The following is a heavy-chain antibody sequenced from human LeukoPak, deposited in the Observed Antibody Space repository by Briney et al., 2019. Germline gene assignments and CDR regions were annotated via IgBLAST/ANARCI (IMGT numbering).Heavy chain of an antibody. V-gene: IGHV1-2*06. Sequence: ASVKVSCKASGYTFTGYYMHWVRQAPGQGLEWMGRINPNGGGTNYAQKFQGRVTMTRDTSISTAYMELSSLRSEDTAVYYCARGIGSTTVTTLEYYFDYWGQGTLVTVSS. CDR2: INPNGGGT. J-gene: IGHJ4*02. CDR1: GYTFTGYY. CDR3: ARGIGSTTVTTLEYYFDY. D-gene: IGHD4-17*01.